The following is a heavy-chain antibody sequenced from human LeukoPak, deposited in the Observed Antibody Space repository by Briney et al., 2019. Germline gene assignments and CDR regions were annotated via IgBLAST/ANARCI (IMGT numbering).Heavy chain of an antibody. Sequence: SAPLSLPCPVSGGSISSYYWSWIRQPPGKGLEWIGYIYYSGSTNYNPSLKSRVTISVDTSKNQFSLKLSSVTAADTAVYYCARHGSLSSSWYHIDYWGQGTLVTVSS. CDR1: GGSISSYY. J-gene: IGHJ4*02. CDR3: ARHGSLSSSWYHIDY. V-gene: IGHV4-59*08. CDR2: IYYSGST. D-gene: IGHD6-13*01.